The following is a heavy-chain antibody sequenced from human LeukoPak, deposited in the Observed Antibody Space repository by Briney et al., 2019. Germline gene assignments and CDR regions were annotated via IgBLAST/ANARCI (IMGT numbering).Heavy chain of an antibody. CDR1: GFTFSNYA. CDR3: VRDLELVYYDSSAYEY. J-gene: IGHJ4*02. V-gene: IGHV3-74*01. Sequence: GGSLRLSCAASGFTFSNYAMSWVRQAPGKGLEWVSRTNNDGSSTTYADSVKGRFTISRDNAKNTLFLQMNSLRVEDTAVYYCVRDLELVYYDSSAYEYWGQGNLVTVSS. D-gene: IGHD3-22*01. CDR2: TNNDGSST.